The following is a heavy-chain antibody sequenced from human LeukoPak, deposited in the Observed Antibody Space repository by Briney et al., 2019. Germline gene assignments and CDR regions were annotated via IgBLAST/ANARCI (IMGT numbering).Heavy chain of an antibody. CDR3: ARKWSSRDWSAP. J-gene: IGHJ5*02. CDR2: INPGGDAT. V-gene: IGHV1-46*01. D-gene: IGHD2-8*01. CDR1: GYIFTTYS. Sequence: VASVKVSCKASGYIFTTYSIHWVRQAPGQGLEWMGRINPGGDATVYAQKFQGRVTMTSDTSTTTVYMELSSLRSADTAVYYCARKWSSRDWSAPWGQGALVTVSS.